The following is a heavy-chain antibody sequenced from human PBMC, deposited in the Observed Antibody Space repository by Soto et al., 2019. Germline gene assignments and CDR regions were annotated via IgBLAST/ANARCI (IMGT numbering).Heavy chain of an antibody. Sequence: GGSLRLSCAASGFTFSSYAMSWVRQAPGKGLEWVSAISGSGGSTYYADSVKGRFAISRDNSKNPLYLQMNSLRAEDTAIYYCAKSRKTTVTTFLDYWGQGTLVTVSS. V-gene: IGHV3-23*01. D-gene: IGHD4-17*01. CDR2: ISGSGGST. CDR3: AKSRKTTVTTFLDY. J-gene: IGHJ4*02. CDR1: GFTFSSYA.